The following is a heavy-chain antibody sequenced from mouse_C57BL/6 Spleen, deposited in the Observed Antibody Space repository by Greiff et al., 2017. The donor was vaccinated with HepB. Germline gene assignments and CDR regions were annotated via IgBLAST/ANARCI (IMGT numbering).Heavy chain of an antibody. Sequence: EVKLVESGPELVKPGASVKISCKASGYSFTDYNMNWVKQSNGKSLEWIGVINPNYGTTSYNQKFKGKATLTVDQSSSTAYMQLNSLTSEDSAVYYCARAHGSLWYFDVWGTGTTVTVSS. CDR1: GYSFTDYN. D-gene: IGHD1-1*01. CDR3: ARAHGSLWYFDV. J-gene: IGHJ1*03. V-gene: IGHV1-39*01. CDR2: INPNYGTT.